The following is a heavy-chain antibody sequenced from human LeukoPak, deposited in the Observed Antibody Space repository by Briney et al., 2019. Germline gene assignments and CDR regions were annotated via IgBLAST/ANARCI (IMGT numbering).Heavy chain of an antibody. J-gene: IGHJ6*04. CDR3: VGQLLRVV. Sequence: GGSLRLSCTASGFPFSAYWISWVRQAPGKGLEWVANIKEDGSVQDYADSVEGRFTISRDNAKNSLYLQMNSLRVDDTGVYYCVGQLLRVVWGKGTTVTVSS. CDR2: IKEDGSVQ. V-gene: IGHV3-7*01. D-gene: IGHD2-2*01. CDR1: GFPFSAYW.